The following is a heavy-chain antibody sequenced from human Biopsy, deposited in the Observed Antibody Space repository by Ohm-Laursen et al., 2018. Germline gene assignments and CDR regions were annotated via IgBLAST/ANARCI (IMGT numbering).Heavy chain of an antibody. CDR2: INRDGSQS. J-gene: IGHJ3*01. Sequence: GSLRLSCSASGFTFSTYWMTWVRQAPGKGLEWVANINRDGSQSNQAYSVKGRFTISRDTAKNSLYLQMNNLRAEDTAVYYCTRDTTYYAGTTYYDALDVWGQGTTVTVSS. D-gene: IGHD2/OR15-2a*01. CDR3: TRDTTYYAGTTYYDALDV. V-gene: IGHV3-7*01. CDR1: GFTFSTYW.